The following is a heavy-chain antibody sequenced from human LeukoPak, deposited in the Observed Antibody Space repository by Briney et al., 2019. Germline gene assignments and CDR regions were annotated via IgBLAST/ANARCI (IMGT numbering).Heavy chain of an antibody. CDR3: ARGIGGYNYGNFDY. V-gene: IGHV1-69*13. CDR1: GGTFSSSA. Sequence: GASVKVSCKASGGTFSSSAISWVRQAPGQGLEWMGGIIPIFGTSNYAQKFQGRVTITADESTSTAYMELSSLRSEDTAVYYCARGIGGYNYGNFDYWGQGTLVTVSS. J-gene: IGHJ4*02. D-gene: IGHD5-18*01. CDR2: IIPIFGTS.